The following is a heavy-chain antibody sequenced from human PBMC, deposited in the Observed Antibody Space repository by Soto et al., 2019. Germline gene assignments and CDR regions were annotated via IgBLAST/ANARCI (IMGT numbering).Heavy chain of an antibody. V-gene: IGHV3-23*01. Sequence: GGSLRLSCAASGFTFSSYAMSWVRQAPGKGLEWVSAISGSGGSTYYADSVKGRFTISRDNSKNTLYLQMNSLRAEDTAVYYCAKDNNVLLWFGDASAFDIWGQGTMVTVSS. D-gene: IGHD3-10*01. CDR2: ISGSGGST. J-gene: IGHJ3*02. CDR3: AKDNNVLLWFGDASAFDI. CDR1: GFTFSSYA.